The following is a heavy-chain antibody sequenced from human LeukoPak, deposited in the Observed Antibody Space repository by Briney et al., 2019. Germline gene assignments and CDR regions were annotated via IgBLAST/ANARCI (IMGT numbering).Heavy chain of an antibody. CDR2: IIPILGIA. D-gene: IGHD4-23*01. CDR1: GGTFSSYA. J-gene: IGHJ4*02. CDR3: ASPWGGNSGLGY. Sequence: GASVKVSCKASGGTFSSYAISWVRQAPGQGLEWMGRIIPILGIANYAQKFQGRVTITADKSTSTAYMELSSLRSEDTAVYYCASPWGGNSGLGYWGQGTLVTVSS. V-gene: IGHV1-69*04.